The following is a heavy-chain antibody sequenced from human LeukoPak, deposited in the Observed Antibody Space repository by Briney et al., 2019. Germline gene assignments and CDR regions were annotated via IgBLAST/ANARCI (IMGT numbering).Heavy chain of an antibody. CDR3: AGDYYYYGMDV. J-gene: IGHJ6*02. V-gene: IGHV3-9*01. CDR1: GFTFDDYA. CDR2: ISWNSGSI. Sequence: GGSLRLSCAASGFTFDDYAMHWGRQAPGKGLEWVSGISWNSGSIGYADSVKGRFTISRDNAKNSLYLQMNSLRAEDTALYYCAGDYYYYGMDVWGQGTKVTVSS.